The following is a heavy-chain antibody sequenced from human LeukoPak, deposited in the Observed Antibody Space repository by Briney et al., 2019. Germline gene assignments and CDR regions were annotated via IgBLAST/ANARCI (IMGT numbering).Heavy chain of an antibody. CDR1: GFTFDDYA. V-gene: IGHV3-9*03. CDR2: ISWNSGSI. D-gene: IGHD4/OR15-4a*01. CDR3: AKGGPTVPTLPFDY. Sequence: GRSLRLSCAASGFTFDDYAMHWVRQAPGKGLEWVSGISWNSGSIGYADSVEGRFTISRDNAKNPLYLQMNSLRAEDMALYYCAKGGPTVPTLPFDYWGQGTLVTVSS. J-gene: IGHJ4*02.